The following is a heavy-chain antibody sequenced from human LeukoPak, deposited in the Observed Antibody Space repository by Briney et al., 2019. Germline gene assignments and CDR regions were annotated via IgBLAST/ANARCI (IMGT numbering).Heavy chain of an antibody. J-gene: IGHJ3*02. D-gene: IGHD2-2*01. CDR3: ARERGYCSSTSCYQYAFDI. V-gene: IGHV3-23*01. CDR1: GFTFSSYA. Sequence: GSLRLSCAASGFTFSSYAMSWVRQAPGKGLEWVSAISGSGGSTYYADSVKGRFTISRDNSKNTLYLQMNSLRAEDTAVYYCARERGYCSSTSCYQYAFDIWGQGTMVTVSS. CDR2: ISGSGGST.